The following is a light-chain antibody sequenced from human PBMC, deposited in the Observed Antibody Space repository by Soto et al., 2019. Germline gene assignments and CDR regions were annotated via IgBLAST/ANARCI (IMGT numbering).Light chain of an antibody. V-gene: IGLV2-23*01. CDR3: CLYVGATTYV. CDR1: SGYVGTYSL. J-gene: IGLJ1*01. CDR2: EGH. Sequence: QSALAQAASVSGSPGPSITASCTGASGYVGTYSLVSWYQQHPGKAPKVVIYEGHKRPSGVPDRFSGSTSVNTASLTISGLQTDDEADYYCCLYVGATTYVFGTGTKLTVL.